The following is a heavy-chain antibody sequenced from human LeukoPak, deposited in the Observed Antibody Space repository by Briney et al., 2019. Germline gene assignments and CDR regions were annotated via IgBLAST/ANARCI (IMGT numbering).Heavy chain of an antibody. V-gene: IGHV1-2*02. Sequence: ASVKVSCKASGYTFTGYYMHWVRQAPGQGLEWMGWINPNSGGTNYAQKFQGRVTMTRDTSISTAYMELSRLRSDDTAVYYCARELVPAATSSHYWGQGTLVTVSS. CDR3: ARELVPAATSSHY. J-gene: IGHJ4*02. CDR2: INPNSGGT. D-gene: IGHD2-2*01. CDR1: GYTFTGYY.